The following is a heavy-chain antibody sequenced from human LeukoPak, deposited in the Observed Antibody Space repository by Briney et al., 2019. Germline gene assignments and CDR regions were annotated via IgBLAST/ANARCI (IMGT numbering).Heavy chain of an antibody. CDR2: IYYSGST. J-gene: IGHJ5*02. V-gene: IGHV4-31*03. D-gene: IGHD3-3*01. CDR3: ARGPDYDFWSGTNWFDP. CDR1: GGSNSSGGYY. Sequence: PSETLSLTCTVSGGSNSSGGYYWSWIRQHPGKGLEWIGYIYYSGSTYYNPSLKSRVTISVDTSKNQFSLKLSSVTAADTAVYYCARGPDYDFWSGTNWFDPWGQGTLVTVSS.